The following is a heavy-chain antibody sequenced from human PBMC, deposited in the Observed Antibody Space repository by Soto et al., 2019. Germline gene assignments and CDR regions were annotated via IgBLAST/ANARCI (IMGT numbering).Heavy chain of an antibody. CDR1: GGSISSYY. Sequence: SATLSLTCTVSGGSISSYYWSWIRQPPGKGLEWIGYIYYSGSTNYNPSLKSRVTISVDTSKNQFSLKLSSVTAADTAVYYCARDYSSGWYGFGYWGQGTLVTVSS. D-gene: IGHD6-19*01. CDR3: ARDYSSGWYGFGY. J-gene: IGHJ4*02. V-gene: IGHV4-59*01. CDR2: IYYSGST.